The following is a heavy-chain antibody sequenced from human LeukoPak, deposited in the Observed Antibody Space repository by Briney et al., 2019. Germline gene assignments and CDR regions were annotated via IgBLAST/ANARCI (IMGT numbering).Heavy chain of an antibody. Sequence: PSETLSLTCTVSGGSISSSSYYWGWIRQPPGKGLGWIGSIYYSGSTYYNPSLKSRVTISVDTSKNQFSLKLSSVTAADTAVYYCARLDTMIAPEVDYWGQGTLVTVSS. CDR1: GGSISSSSYY. CDR3: ARLDTMIAPEVDY. V-gene: IGHV4-39*01. J-gene: IGHJ4*02. CDR2: IYYSGST. D-gene: IGHD3-22*01.